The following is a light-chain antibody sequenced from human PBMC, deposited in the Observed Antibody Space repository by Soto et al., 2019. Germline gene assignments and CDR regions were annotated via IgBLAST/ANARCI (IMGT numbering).Light chain of an antibody. CDR2: KAS. CDR3: QQYNSYPYT. Sequence: IQMTQSPSTLSASVGDRVTITCQASQTISNWLAWYQQKPGKAPKLLIYKASTLESGVPSRFSGSGSGTEFILTISSLQPDDFATYYCQQYNSYPYTFGQGTRLEIK. J-gene: IGKJ5*01. V-gene: IGKV1-5*03. CDR1: QTISNW.